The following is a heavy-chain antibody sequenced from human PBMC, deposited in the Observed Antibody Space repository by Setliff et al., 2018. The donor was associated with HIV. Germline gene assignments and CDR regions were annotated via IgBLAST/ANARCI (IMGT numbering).Heavy chain of an antibody. CDR2: IYSGGST. J-gene: IGHJ4*02. Sequence: PGGSLRLSCAASGFTVSTYYMSWVRQAPGKGLEWVSTIYSGGSTYHADSVKGRFTLSRDTSKNTLFLQMSSLRPEDTAVYYCARVRLYNTALDYWGQGTLVTV. CDR3: ARVRLYNTALDY. D-gene: IGHD3-3*01. V-gene: IGHV3-66*02. CDR1: GFTVSTYY.